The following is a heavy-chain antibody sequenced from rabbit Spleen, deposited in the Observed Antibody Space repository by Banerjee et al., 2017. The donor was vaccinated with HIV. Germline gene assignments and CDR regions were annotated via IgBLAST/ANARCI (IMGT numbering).Heavy chain of an antibody. V-gene: IGHV1S45*01. CDR2: IYTGSSGST. Sequence: QEQLVESGGDLVKPEGSLTLTCTASGFSFSTIYYMSWVRQAPGKGLEWIGTIYTGSSGSTYYASWAKGRFTISKTSSTTVTLQLNSLAAADTATYFCARRDRNSGYYTRLSLWGPGTLVTVS. CDR1: GFSFSTIYY. CDR3: ARRDRNSGYYTRLSL. D-gene: IGHD1-1*01. J-gene: IGHJ4*01.